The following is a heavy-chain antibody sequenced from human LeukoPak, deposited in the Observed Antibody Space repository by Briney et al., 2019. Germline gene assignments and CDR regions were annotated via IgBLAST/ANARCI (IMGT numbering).Heavy chain of an antibody. V-gene: IGHV4-39*01. CDR1: GGSISSSNYY. Sequence: PSETLSLTCTVSGGSISSSNYYWGWIRQPPGKGLEWIGNIFYSGSTNYNPSLKSRVTISVDTSKNQFSLKLNSVTAADTAVYHCAGLVVGTATTDYWGQGTLVTVSS. CDR2: IFYSGST. D-gene: IGHD2-21*02. CDR3: AGLVVGTATTDY. J-gene: IGHJ4*02.